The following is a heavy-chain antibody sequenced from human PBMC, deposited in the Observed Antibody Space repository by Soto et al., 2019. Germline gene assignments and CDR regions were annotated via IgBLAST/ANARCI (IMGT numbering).Heavy chain of an antibody. CDR1: GGSISSYY. D-gene: IGHD5-18*01. CDR3: ARQEGYSYGFLLDC. Sequence: TSETLSLTCTVSGGSISSYYWSWIRQPPGKGLEWIGYIHYSGSTNYNPSLKSRVTISADTSKNQFSLKLRSVTAADTAVYYCARQEGYSYGFLLDCWGQGALVTVSS. CDR2: IHYSGST. V-gene: IGHV4-59*08. J-gene: IGHJ4*02.